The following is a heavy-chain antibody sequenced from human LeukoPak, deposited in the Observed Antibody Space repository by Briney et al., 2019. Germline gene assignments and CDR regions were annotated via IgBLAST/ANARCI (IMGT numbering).Heavy chain of an antibody. D-gene: IGHD3-3*01. CDR2: IKQDGSEK. V-gene: IGHV3-7*01. Sequence: GGSLRLSCAASGFTFSSYWMSWVRQAPGKGLEWVANIKQDGSEKYYVDSVKGRFTISRDNAKNSLYLQMNSLRAEDTAVYYCARVGDYDFWSSREYFDYWGQGTLVTVSS. J-gene: IGHJ4*02. CDR1: GFTFSSYW. CDR3: ARVGDYDFWSSREYFDY.